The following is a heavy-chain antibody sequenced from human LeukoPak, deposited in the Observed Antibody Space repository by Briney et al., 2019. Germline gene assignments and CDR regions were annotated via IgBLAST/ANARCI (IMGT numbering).Heavy chain of an antibody. CDR1: GFTFSSYT. Sequence: PGGSLRLSCAASGFTFSSYTMNWVRQAPGKGLEWVSYISSGSNYIYYADSEKGRFTISRDNAKNSLYLQMNSLRAEDTAVYHCARECHGDQGYGMDVWGQGTTVTVSS. CDR3: ARECHGDQGYGMDV. J-gene: IGHJ6*02. V-gene: IGHV3-21*01. CDR2: ISSGSNYI. D-gene: IGHD4-17*01.